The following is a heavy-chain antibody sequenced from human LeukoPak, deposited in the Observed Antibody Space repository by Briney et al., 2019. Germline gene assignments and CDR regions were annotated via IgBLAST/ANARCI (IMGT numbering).Heavy chain of an antibody. CDR3: ARLVGKVMVVAATRYFDY. J-gene: IGHJ4*02. Sequence: GESLKISCKGSGYRFSTYWIGWVRQMPGKGLEWMGIIYPGDSDTRYSPSLQGQVTISADKSISTAYLQWSSLKASDTAMYYCARLVGKVMVVAATRYFDYWGQGTLVTVSS. CDR2: IYPGDSDT. D-gene: IGHD2-15*01. V-gene: IGHV5-51*01. CDR1: GYRFSTYW.